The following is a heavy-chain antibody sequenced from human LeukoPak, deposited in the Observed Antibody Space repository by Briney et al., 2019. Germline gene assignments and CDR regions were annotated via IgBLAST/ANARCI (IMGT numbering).Heavy chain of an antibody. V-gene: IGHV3-20*04. CDR3: ARGDVTYYYGSGSSYILDY. Sequence: RPGGSLRLSCAASGFTFDDYGMSWVRQAPGKGLEWVSGINWNGGSTGYADSVKGRFTISRDNAKNSLYLQMNSLRAEDTALYYCARGDVTYYYGSGSSYILDYWGQGTLVTVSS. D-gene: IGHD3-10*01. CDR2: INWNGGST. J-gene: IGHJ4*02. CDR1: GFTFDDYG.